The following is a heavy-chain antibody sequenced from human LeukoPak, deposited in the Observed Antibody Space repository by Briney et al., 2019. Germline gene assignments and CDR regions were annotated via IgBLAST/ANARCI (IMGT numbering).Heavy chain of an antibody. J-gene: IGHJ3*02. V-gene: IGHV4-31*03. Sequence: PSETLSLTCTVSGGSISSGGYYWSWIRQHPGKGLEWIGYIYYSGSTYYNPSLKSRATISVDTSKNQFSLKLSSVTAADTAVYYCARDMDCSSTSCYSSHAFDIWGQGTMVTVSS. CDR2: IYYSGST. CDR1: GGSISSGGYY. D-gene: IGHD2-2*01. CDR3: ARDMDCSSTSCYSSHAFDI.